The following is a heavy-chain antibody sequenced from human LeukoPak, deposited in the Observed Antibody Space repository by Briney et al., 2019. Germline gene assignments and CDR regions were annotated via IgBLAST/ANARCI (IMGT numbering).Heavy chain of an antibody. D-gene: IGHD1-26*01. J-gene: IGHJ5*02. Sequence: ASVKVSCKASGYTFTSYDINWVRQAPGQGLEWMGWMNPNSGNTGYAQKFQGRVTMTRNTSISTAYMELSSLRSEDTAVYYCARGRVGARGNWFDPWGQGTLVTVSS. CDR1: GYTFTSYD. CDR3: ARGRVGARGNWFDP. V-gene: IGHV1-8*01. CDR2: MNPNSGNT.